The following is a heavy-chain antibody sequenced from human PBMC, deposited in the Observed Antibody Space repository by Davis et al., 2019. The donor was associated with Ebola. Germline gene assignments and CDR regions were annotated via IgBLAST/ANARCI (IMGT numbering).Heavy chain of an antibody. CDR2: IIPILGIA. CDR1: GGTFSKFV. J-gene: IGHJ4*02. Sequence: AASVKVSCKASGGTFSKFVISWVRQAPGQGLEWMGRIIPILGIANYAQKFQGRVTITADKSTSTAYMELSSLRSEDTAVYYCATDSSIAARFWGQGTLVTVSS. CDR3: ATDSSIAARF. V-gene: IGHV1-69*04. D-gene: IGHD6-6*01.